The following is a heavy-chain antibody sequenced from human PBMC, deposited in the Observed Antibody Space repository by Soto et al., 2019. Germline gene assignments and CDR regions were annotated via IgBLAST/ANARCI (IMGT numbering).Heavy chain of an antibody. J-gene: IGHJ6*03. CDR1: GGSFSGYY. Sequence: SETLSLTCAVYGGSFSGYYWSWIRQPPGKGLEWIGEINHSGSTNYNPSLKSRVTISVDTSKNQFSLKLSSVTAADTAVYYCARGVRVGYYGSGSYYKSGYYYYMDVWGKGTTVTVSS. D-gene: IGHD3-10*01. V-gene: IGHV4-34*01. CDR2: INHSGST. CDR3: ARGVRVGYYGSGSYYKSGYYYYMDV.